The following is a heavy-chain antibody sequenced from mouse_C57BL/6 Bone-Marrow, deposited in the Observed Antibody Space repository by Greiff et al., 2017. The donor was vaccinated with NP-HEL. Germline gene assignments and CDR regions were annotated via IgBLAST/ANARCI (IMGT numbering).Heavy chain of an antibody. CDR1: GYTFTSYD. Sequence: QVQLQQSGPELVKPGASVKLSCKASGYTFTSYDINWVKQRPGQGLEWIGWIYPRAGSHKYNEKFKGTATLTVDTSSSTAYMERHSLTAEDSAVYFCARSGYGSSYWYFDVWGTGTTVTVST. J-gene: IGHJ1*03. CDR2: IYPRAGSH. CDR3: ARSGYGSSYWYFDV. D-gene: IGHD1-1*01. V-gene: IGHV1-85*01.